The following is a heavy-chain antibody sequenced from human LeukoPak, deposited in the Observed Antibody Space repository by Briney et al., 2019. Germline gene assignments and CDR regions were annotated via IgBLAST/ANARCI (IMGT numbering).Heavy chain of an antibody. D-gene: IGHD3-3*01. CDR3: ARALGGVFDY. J-gene: IGHJ4*02. CDR1: GDSVSSIRAT. Sequence: SQTLSLTCAISGDSVSSIRATWSWIRQSPSRGLEWLGRTYYRSKWSNDYADFVTGRITINSDTSKNQFALQLNSVTPDDTAIYYCARALGGVFDYWGLGTLVTVSS. V-gene: IGHV6-1*01. CDR2: TYYRSKWSN.